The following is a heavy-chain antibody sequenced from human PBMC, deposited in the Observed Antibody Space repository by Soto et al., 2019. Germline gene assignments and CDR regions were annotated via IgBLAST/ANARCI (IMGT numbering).Heavy chain of an antibody. D-gene: IGHD3-3*01. Sequence: SLKVSCKASGGTFSSYAISWVRQAPGQGLEWMGGIIPIFGTANYAQKFQGRVTITADESTSTAYMELSSLRSEDTAVYYCARDTRGLRFLEWLPSGDYYYGMDVWGQGTTVTVSS. CDR1: GGTFSSYA. CDR2: IIPIFGTA. J-gene: IGHJ6*02. CDR3: ARDTRGLRFLEWLPSGDYYYGMDV. V-gene: IGHV1-69*13.